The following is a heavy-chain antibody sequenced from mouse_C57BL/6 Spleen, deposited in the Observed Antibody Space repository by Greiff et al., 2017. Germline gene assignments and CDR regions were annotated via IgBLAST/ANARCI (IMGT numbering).Heavy chain of an antibody. CDR2: IYPSDSET. V-gene: IGHV1-61*01. CDR3: ARRGGYLYFDV. CDR1: GYTFTSYW. Sequence: QVQLKQPGAELVRPGSSVKLSCKASGYTFTSYWMDWVKQRPGQGLEWIGNIYPSDSETHYNQKFKDKATLTVYKSSSPAYMQLSSLPSDDSAVYYCARRGGYLYFDVWGPGTTVTVSS. J-gene: IGHJ1*01. D-gene: IGHD1-1*02.